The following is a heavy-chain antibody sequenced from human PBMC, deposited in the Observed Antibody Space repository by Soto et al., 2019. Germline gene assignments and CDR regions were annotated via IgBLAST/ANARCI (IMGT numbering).Heavy chain of an antibody. J-gene: IGHJ5*02. CDR1: GASIGSSNW. D-gene: IGHD4-17*01. CDR2: IYHSETA. Sequence: SETLSLTCTISGASIGSSNWWSWVRQPPGKGLEWIGDIYHSETANYNPSLQSRVTISLDKPKNQFSLKLKSAPATDTATYFCARWDAGDYFDAWGQGTLVTVSS. V-gene: IGHV4-4*02. CDR3: ARWDAGDYFDA.